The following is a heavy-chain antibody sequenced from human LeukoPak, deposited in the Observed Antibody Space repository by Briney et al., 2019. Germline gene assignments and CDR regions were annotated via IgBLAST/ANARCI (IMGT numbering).Heavy chain of an antibody. CDR3: TRPDYGDYFPDY. D-gene: IGHD4-17*01. CDR1: GFTFSSYS. Sequence: PGGFLRLSCAASGFTFSSYSMNWVRQAPGKGLEWVSSISSSSSYIYYADSVKGRFTISRDNAKNSLYLQMNSLRAEDTAVYYCTRPDYGDYFPDYWGQGTLVTVSS. CDR2: ISSSSSYI. J-gene: IGHJ4*02. V-gene: IGHV3-21*01.